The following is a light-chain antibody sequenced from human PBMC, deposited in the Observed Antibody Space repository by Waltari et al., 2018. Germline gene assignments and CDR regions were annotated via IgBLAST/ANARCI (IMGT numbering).Light chain of an antibody. CDR3: QQYKDLPRT. V-gene: IGKV1-33*01. CDR1: QDISIY. J-gene: IGKJ1*01. Sequence: IQLTQSPSSMSASVGDRVSITCQASQDISIYLSWYQQKPGKAPKVLIYDASNLETRVPSRFTGSRSGTDFTFTSSSLQPEDIATYYCQQYKDLPRTFGQGTKVEIK. CDR2: DAS.